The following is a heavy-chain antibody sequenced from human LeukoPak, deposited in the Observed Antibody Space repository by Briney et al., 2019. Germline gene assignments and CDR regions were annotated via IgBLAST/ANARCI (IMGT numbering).Heavy chain of an antibody. D-gene: IGHD3-22*01. CDR2: AHSSGHT. CDR1: GGSIRTNY. Sequence: SETLSLTCTVSGGSIRTNYGSWIRHPPGKGLEGIGYAHSSGHTRSSTSLKSRVTVSIDMSNNHVSLRLTSVTAADTALYYCARDSYDYDSHFEDVFDSWGQGTMVTVSS. CDR3: ARDSYDYDSHFEDVFDS. J-gene: IGHJ3*01. V-gene: IGHV4-59*01.